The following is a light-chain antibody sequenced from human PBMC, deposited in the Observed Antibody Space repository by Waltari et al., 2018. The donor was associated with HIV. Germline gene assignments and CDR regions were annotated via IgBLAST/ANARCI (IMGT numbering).Light chain of an antibody. Sequence: QSALTQPASVSGSPGQSIPISCTGPSSDVGGYNYVSWYQQHPGKAPKLMIYDVSNRPSGVSNRFSGSKSGNTASLTISGLQAEDEADYYCSSYTSSSTLAWVFGGGTKLTVL. CDR2: DVS. J-gene: IGLJ3*02. CDR1: SSDVGGYNY. V-gene: IGLV2-14*01. CDR3: SSYTSSSTLAWV.